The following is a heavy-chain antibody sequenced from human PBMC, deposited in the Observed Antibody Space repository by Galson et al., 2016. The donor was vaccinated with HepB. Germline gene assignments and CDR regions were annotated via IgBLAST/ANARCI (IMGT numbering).Heavy chain of an antibody. CDR1: GFSFSTAW. CDR3: TVCGLTGDLDY. Sequence: SLRLSCAASGFSFSTAWMTWVRQAPGKGLEWIGRSKSKTDGGAIDYAAPVRGRFTISSDYSRDTLFLQMNSLKFEDTAVYYCTVCGLTGDLDYWGRGTRVAVSS. J-gene: IGHJ4*03. CDR2: SKSKTDGGAI. V-gene: IGHV3-15*01. D-gene: IGHD3-9*01.